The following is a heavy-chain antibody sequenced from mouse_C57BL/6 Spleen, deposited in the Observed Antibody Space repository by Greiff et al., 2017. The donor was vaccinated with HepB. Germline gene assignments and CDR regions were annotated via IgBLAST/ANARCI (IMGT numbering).Heavy chain of an antibody. CDR3: ARSPNGISYGSSHFDY. V-gene: IGHV8-12*01. CDR1: GFSLSTSGMG. CDR2: IYWDDDK. J-gene: IGHJ2*01. D-gene: IGHD1-1*01. Sequence: ESGPGILQSSQTLSLTCSFSGFSLSTSGMGVSWIRQPSGKGLEWLAHIYWDDDKRYNPSLKSRLTISKDTSRTQVFLKITSVDTADTATYYCARSPNGISYGSSHFDYWGQGTTLTVSS.